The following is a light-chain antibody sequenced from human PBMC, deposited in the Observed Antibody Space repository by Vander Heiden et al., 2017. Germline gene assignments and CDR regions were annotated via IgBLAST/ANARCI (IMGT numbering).Light chain of an antibody. V-gene: IGKV1-5*03. Sequence: DIQMTQSPFTLSASVGDRVTITCRASQSFSSWLAWYQQKPGKAPKLLIYKASSLESGVPSRFSGSGSGTEFTLTISSLQPDDFATYYCQQYNSYPLTFGGGTKVEIK. CDR3: QQYNSYPLT. CDR2: KAS. J-gene: IGKJ4*01. CDR1: QSFSSW.